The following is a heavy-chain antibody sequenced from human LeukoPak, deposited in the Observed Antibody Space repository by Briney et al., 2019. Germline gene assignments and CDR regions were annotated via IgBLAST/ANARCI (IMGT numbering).Heavy chain of an antibody. D-gene: IGHD3-9*01. J-gene: IGHJ4*02. Sequence: GGSLRLSCAASGFTFSSYAMSWVRQAPGKGLEWVSAISGSGSSTYYADSVKGRFTISRDNSKNTLYLQMNSLRAEDTAVYYCAKTYYDILTGYYPPDYWGQGTLVTVSS. CDR3: AKTYYDILTGYYPPDY. V-gene: IGHV3-23*01. CDR2: ISGSGSST. CDR1: GFTFSSYA.